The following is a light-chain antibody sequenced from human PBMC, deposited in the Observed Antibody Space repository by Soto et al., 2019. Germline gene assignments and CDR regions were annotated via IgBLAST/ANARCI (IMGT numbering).Light chain of an antibody. Sequence: AIQLTQSPSSLSASVGDRVTITCRASQDIRGALAWYQQKPGKAPKILIYDVSTLESGVPSRFSGSSSGTDFTLTISSLQPVDFATYYCKQFNRDTITFCSGTRLEIK. CDR3: KQFNRDTIT. CDR1: QDIRGA. CDR2: DVS. V-gene: IGKV1-13*02. J-gene: IGKJ5*01.